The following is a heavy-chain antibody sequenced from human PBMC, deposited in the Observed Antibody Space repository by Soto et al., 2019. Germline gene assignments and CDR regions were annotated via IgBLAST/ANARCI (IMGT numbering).Heavy chain of an antibody. J-gene: IGHJ6*02. CDR2: ISSSGSTI. D-gene: IGHD5-12*01. V-gene: IGHV3-48*03. CDR3: ARDGLRGYSGYDSYYYGMDV. CDR1: GFTFSSYA. Sequence: XGSLILSCAASGFTFSSYAMSWVRQAPGKGLEWVSYISSSGSTIYYADSVKGRFTISRDNAKNSLYLQMNSLRAEDTAVYYCARDGLRGYSGYDSYYYGMDVWGQGTTVTVSS.